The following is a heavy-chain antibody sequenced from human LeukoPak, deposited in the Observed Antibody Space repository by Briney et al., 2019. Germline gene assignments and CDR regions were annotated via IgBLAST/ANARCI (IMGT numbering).Heavy chain of an antibody. V-gene: IGHV4-34*01. J-gene: IGHJ4*02. CDR2: INHSGRT. Sequence: SETLSLTCAVYGGSFSGYYWRWIRQPPGKGREWSGEINHSGRTNYNPSLKSRVTISVDTSKTQFSLKLSFVTAADTAVYYCARDGSSSESYWGQGTLVTVSS. CDR1: GGSFSGYY. CDR3: ARDGSSSESY. D-gene: IGHD6-6*01.